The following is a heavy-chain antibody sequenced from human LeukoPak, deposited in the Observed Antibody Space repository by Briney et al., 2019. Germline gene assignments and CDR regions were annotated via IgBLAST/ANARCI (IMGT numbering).Heavy chain of an antibody. CDR1: GFTFSSYA. CDR2: IRYDGSNK. V-gene: IGHV3-30*02. CDR3: ARDGAGRHYFDY. D-gene: IGHD3-16*01. Sequence: PGGSLRLSCAASGFTFSSYAMSWVRQAPGKGLEWVAFIRYDGSNKYYADSVKGRFTISRDNSKNTLYLQMNSLSAEDTAVYYCARDGAGRHYFDYWGQGTLVTVSS. J-gene: IGHJ4*02.